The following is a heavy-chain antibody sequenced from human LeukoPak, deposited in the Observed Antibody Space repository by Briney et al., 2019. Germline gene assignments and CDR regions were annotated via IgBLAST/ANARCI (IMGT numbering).Heavy chain of an antibody. J-gene: IGHJ5*02. CDR2: ISYDGSNK. Sequence: GRSLRLSCAASGFTSSSYTMHWVRQAPGKGLEWVALISYDGSNKYYSDSVKGRFTISRDNAKNSLYLQMNSLRAEDTAVYYCASRYPNWFDPWGQGTLVTVSS. CDR1: GFTSSSYT. D-gene: IGHD1-14*01. CDR3: ASRYPNWFDP. V-gene: IGHV3-30*04.